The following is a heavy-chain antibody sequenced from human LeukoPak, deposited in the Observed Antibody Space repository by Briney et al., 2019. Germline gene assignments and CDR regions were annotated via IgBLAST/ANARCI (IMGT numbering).Heavy chain of an antibody. CDR3: ARLRYSSSWYSGDY. Sequence: ASVKVSCKASGYTFTSYGIRWVRQAPGQGLEWMGWISAYNGNTNYAQKLQGRVTMTTDTSTSTAYMELRSLRSDDTAVYYCARLRYSSSWYSGDYWGQGTLVTVSS. CDR2: ISAYNGNT. J-gene: IGHJ4*02. D-gene: IGHD6-13*01. V-gene: IGHV1-18*01. CDR1: GYTFTSYG.